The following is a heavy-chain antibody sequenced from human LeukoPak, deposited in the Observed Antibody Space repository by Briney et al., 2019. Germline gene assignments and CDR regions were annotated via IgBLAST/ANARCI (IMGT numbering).Heavy chain of an antibody. D-gene: IGHD2-2*01. CDR2: IDPSDSCT. Sequence: GESLKISCKGSGYSFTSYWISWVRQMPGKGLEWMGRIDPSDSCTNYSPSFQGHVTISADKSISTAYLQWSSLKASDTAMYYCARHPRYCSSTSCDLDYWGQGTLVTVSS. V-gene: IGHV5-10-1*01. CDR3: ARHPRYCSSTSCDLDY. J-gene: IGHJ4*02. CDR1: GYSFTSYW.